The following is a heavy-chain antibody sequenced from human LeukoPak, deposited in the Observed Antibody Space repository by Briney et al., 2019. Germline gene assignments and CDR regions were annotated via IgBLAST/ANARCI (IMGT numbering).Heavy chain of an antibody. J-gene: IGHJ3*01. V-gene: IGHV4-61*02. D-gene: IGHD3-22*01. CDR3: ARAREFYSDSNAYEV. Sequence: SETLSLTCTISGTSITSGSYFWSWIRQPAGNELGWLGLIYSSGRTNYNPSLKSRVTFSVDTSKNQFSLKLRSVTAADTAVYYCARAREFYSDSNAYEVWGQGTRVTVSS. CDR2: IYSSGRT. CDR1: GTSITSGSYF.